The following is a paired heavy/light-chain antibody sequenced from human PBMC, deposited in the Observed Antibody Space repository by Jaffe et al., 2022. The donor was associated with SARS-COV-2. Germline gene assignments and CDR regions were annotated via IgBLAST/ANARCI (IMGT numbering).Heavy chain of an antibody. Sequence: EVQLLESGGGLVQPGGSLRLSCAVSGVPINSYDMIWVRQAPGKGPEWVSSIGGGVDRTYHADSVRGRFTVSRDNSKNTVFLLMNSLRAEDTAIYYCAKASYSYTNGPYYFDYWGQGTLVTVSS. CDR2: IGGGVDRT. D-gene: IGHD6-19*01. CDR1: GVPINSYD. J-gene: IGHJ4*02. V-gene: IGHV3-23*01. CDR3: AKASYSYTNGPYYFDY.
Light chain of an antibody. CDR3: QQYSYRPWT. J-gene: IGKJ1*01. CDR1: QSISSN. Sequence: EIVMTQSPATLSVSPGERATLSCRATQSISSNLAWYQHKPGQAPRLLVYGASTRATGIPARFSGSGSGTEFTLTISSLQSEDFAVYYCQQYSYRPWTFGQGTQVDIK. V-gene: IGKV3-15*01. CDR2: GAS.